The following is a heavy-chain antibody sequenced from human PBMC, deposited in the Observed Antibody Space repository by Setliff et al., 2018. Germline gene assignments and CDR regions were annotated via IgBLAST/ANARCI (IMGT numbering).Heavy chain of an antibody. J-gene: IGHJ6*03. D-gene: IGHD3-16*02. V-gene: IGHV1-2*04. CDR2: INPNSGGT. Sequence: ASVKVSCKASGYTFTSYYLHWVRQAPGQGLEWMGWINPNSGGTNYAQKFQGWVTMTRDTSISTAYMELSRLGSDDTAVYYCARVKAPALYYYMDVWGKGTTVTVSS. CDR3: ARVKAPALYYYMDV. CDR1: GYTFTSYY.